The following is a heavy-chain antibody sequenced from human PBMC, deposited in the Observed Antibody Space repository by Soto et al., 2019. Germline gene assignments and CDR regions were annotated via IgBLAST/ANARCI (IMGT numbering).Heavy chain of an antibody. V-gene: IGHV4-34*01. CDR1: GGSFSGYY. CDR3: ARRRITIFDYCYYGMDV. J-gene: IGHJ6*02. D-gene: IGHD3-3*01. CDR2: INHSGST. Sequence: QVQLQQWGAGLLKPSETLSLTCAVYGGSFSGYYWSWIRQPPGKGLEWIGEINHSGSTNYNPSLKSRVTISVHTSKNQFSLKLSSVTAADTAVYYCARRRITIFDYCYYGMDVWGQGTTVTVSS.